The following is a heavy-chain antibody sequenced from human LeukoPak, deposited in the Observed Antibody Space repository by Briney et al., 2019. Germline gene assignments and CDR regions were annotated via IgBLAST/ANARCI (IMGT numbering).Heavy chain of an antibody. V-gene: IGHV3-21*01. CDR2: ISISSSYI. CDR1: GFTFSSYS. Sequence: GGSLRLSCAASGFTFSSYSMIWVRQAPGKGLEWVSFISISSSYIYYADSVKGRFTISRDNAKNSLYLQMNSLRAEDTAVYYCARDPGLSLRLGIDAFDIWGQGTLVTVSS. D-gene: IGHD3-16*01. J-gene: IGHJ4*02. CDR3: ARDPGLSLRLGIDAFDI.